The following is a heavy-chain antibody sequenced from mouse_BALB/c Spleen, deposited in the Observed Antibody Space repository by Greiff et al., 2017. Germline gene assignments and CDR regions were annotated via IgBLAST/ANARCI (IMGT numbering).Heavy chain of an antibody. Sequence: VQLQQSGAELVKPGASVKLSCTASGFNIKDTYMHWVKQRPEQGLEWIGRIDPANGNTKYDPKFQGKATITADTSSHTAYLQLSSLTSEDTAVYYCANYDYDEGFAYWGQGTLVTVSA. D-gene: IGHD2-4*01. V-gene: IGHV14-3*02. CDR1: GFNIKDTY. J-gene: IGHJ3*01. CDR3: ANYDYDEGFAY. CDR2: IDPANGNT.